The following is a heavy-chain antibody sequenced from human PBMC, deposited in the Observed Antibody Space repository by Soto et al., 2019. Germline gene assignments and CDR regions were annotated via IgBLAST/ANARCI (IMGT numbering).Heavy chain of an antibody. Sequence: PSETLSLTCTVSGASISIGGYYWSWVRQHPGKGLEWIGYIYDDGTTDYNPSLKSRVTILLDMSKNQFSLKLSSVTAADTAVYYCVSSRSAIYGDALDVWGQGTMVTVSS. J-gene: IGHJ3*01. CDR2: IYDDGTT. V-gene: IGHV4-61*08. CDR1: GASISIGGYY. CDR3: VSSRSAIYGDALDV. D-gene: IGHD2-2*01.